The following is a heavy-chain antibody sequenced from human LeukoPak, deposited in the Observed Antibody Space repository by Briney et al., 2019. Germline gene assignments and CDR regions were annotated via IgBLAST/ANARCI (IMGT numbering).Heavy chain of an antibody. Sequence: SVKVSCKASGYTFTSYDINWVRQANGQGLEWMGGIIPIFGTANYAQKFQGRVTVTTDESTSTAYMELSSLRSEDTAVYYCARDLLNPDYYDSIGYSSGAFDIWGQGTMVTVSS. V-gene: IGHV1-69*05. D-gene: IGHD3-22*01. CDR3: ARDLLNPDYYDSIGYSSGAFDI. J-gene: IGHJ3*02. CDR1: GYTFTSYD. CDR2: IIPIFGTA.